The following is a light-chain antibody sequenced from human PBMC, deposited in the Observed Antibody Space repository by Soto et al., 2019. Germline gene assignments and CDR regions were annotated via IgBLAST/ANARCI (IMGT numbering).Light chain of an antibody. CDR3: QKYNNAPQLT. CDR1: QGISNY. V-gene: IGKV1-27*01. Sequence: DIQMTQSPSSLSASVGDRVTITCRASQGISNYLAWYQQKPGKVPKLLIYAASTLQSGVPSRFSGSGSGTDFILTISSLQPEDVATYYCQKYNNAPQLTFGGGTKVEIK. J-gene: IGKJ4*01. CDR2: AAS.